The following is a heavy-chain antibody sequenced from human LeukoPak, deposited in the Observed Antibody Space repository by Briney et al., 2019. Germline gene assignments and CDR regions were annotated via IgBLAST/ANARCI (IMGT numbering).Heavy chain of an antibody. Sequence: GRSLRLSCAASGFTFSSYAMHWVRQAPGKGLEWVAVISYDGSNKYYADSVKGRFTISRDNAKNSLCLQMNSLRAEDTAVYYCARDRAPVGDYENDAFDIWGQGTMVTVSS. CDR2: ISYDGSNK. CDR3: ARDRAPVGDYENDAFDI. D-gene: IGHD4-17*01. V-gene: IGHV3-30*04. J-gene: IGHJ3*02. CDR1: GFTFSSYA.